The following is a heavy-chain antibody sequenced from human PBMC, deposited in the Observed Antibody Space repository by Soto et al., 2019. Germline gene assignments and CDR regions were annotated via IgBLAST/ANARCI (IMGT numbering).Heavy chain of an antibody. J-gene: IGHJ4*02. D-gene: IGHD2-21*02. CDR1: GGSISSYY. CDR3: ARGQAYCGGDCYAPDFDY. V-gene: IGHV4-59*01. CDR2: IYYSGST. Sequence: SETLSLTCTVPGGSISSYYWSWIRQPPGKGLEWIGYIYYSGSTNYNPSLKSRVTMSVDTSKNQFSLKLSSVTAADTAVYYCARGQAYCGGDCYAPDFDYWGQGTLVTVSS.